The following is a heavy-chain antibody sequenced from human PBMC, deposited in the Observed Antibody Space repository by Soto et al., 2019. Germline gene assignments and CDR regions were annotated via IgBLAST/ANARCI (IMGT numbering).Heavy chain of an antibody. V-gene: IGHV3-23*01. CDR1: GFTFSNFA. D-gene: IGHD4-17*01. CDR2: ISTSGGRT. CDR3: AKEHVDYRGFDI. J-gene: IGHJ3*02. Sequence: GGSLRLSCAASGFTFSNFAMNWVRQAPGKGLEWVSVISTSGGRTYYADSVKGRFTISRDNSKNTLYLQMNSLRAEDTAVYYCAKEHVDYRGFDIWGQGTKVTVSS.